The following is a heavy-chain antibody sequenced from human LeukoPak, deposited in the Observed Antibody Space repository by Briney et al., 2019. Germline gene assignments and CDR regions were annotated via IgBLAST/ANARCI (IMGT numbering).Heavy chain of an antibody. CDR1: GFTFSSYW. CDR2: IQEDGSEK. D-gene: IGHD2-15*01. V-gene: IGHV3-7*01. CDR3: ARDVSRISDY. Sequence: GGSLRLSCAASGFTFSSYWMTWVRQAPGKGLEWVVNIQEDGSEKYYVDSVKGRFTISRDNAKNSVYLQMDSLRAEDTAVYYCARDVSRISDYWGQGTLVTVSS. J-gene: IGHJ4*02.